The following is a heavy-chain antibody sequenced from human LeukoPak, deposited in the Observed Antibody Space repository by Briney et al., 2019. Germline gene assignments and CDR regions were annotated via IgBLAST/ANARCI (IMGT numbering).Heavy chain of an antibody. J-gene: IGHJ3*02. Sequence: GESLKISCKGSGYSFTSYWIGWVRHMPGKGLEWMGIIYPGDSDTRYSPSFQGQVTISADKSISTAYLQWSSLKASDTAMYYCARRQVLLPDAFDIWGQGTMVTVSS. V-gene: IGHV5-51*01. CDR1: GYSFTSYW. CDR2: IYPGDSDT. CDR3: ARRQVLLPDAFDI. D-gene: IGHD3-10*01.